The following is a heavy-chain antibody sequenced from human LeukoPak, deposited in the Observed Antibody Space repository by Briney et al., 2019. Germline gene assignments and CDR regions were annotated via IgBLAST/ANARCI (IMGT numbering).Heavy chain of an antibody. Sequence: GALRLSCTTSGFTFGDYVVSWFRQAPGKGLEWVGRIKSKTDGGTTDYAAPVKGRFTISRDDSKNTLYLQMNSLKTEDTAVYYCTTETLRMGYYYGMDVWGQGTTVTVSS. V-gene: IGHV3-15*01. CDR2: IKSKTDGGTT. D-gene: IGHD3-16*01. CDR3: TTETLRMGYYYGMDV. CDR1: GFTFGDYV. J-gene: IGHJ6*02.